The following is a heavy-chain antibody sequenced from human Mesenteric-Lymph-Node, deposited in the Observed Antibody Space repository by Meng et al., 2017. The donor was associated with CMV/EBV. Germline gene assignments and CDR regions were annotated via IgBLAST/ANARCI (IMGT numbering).Heavy chain of an antibody. Sequence: GESLKISCTASGFTFGDYAMSWVRQAPGKGLEWVAVISYDGSNKYYADSVKGRFTISRDNSKNTLYLQMNSLRAEDTAVYYCARSSGFFDYWGQGTLVTVSS. CDR2: ISYDGSNK. CDR1: GFTFGDYA. D-gene: IGHD6-19*01. CDR3: ARSSGFFDY. J-gene: IGHJ4*02. V-gene: IGHV3-30*04.